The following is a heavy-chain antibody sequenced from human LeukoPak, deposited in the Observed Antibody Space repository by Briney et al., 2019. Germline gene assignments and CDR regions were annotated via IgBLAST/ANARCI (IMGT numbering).Heavy chain of an antibody. J-gene: IGHJ4*02. CDR1: GFTFSDYW. V-gene: IGHV3-7*04. CDR2: IKQDGSEK. Sequence: GGSLRLSCAASGFTFSDYWMSWVRQAPGKGLEWVANIKQDGSEKHYVDSVKGRFTISRDNAKNSLYLQMDSLRAEDTAVYYCARDLYGDYSPFDYWGQGTLVTVSS. D-gene: IGHD4-17*01. CDR3: ARDLYGDYSPFDY.